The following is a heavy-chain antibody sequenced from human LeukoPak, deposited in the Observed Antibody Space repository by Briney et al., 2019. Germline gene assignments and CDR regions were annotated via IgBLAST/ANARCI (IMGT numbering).Heavy chain of an antibody. D-gene: IGHD6-13*01. CDR3: ARAPRNSSTMLDY. CDR1: GYTFTSYW. Sequence: ASVKVSCKGSGYTFTSYWIQWVRQAPGQDLEWMGLINPDGGSTAYAHRFQGRVTMTRDTSTSTVYMDLSSLRSEDTAMYYCARAPRNSSTMLDYWGQGTLVTVSS. V-gene: IGHV1-46*01. J-gene: IGHJ4*02. CDR2: INPDGGST.